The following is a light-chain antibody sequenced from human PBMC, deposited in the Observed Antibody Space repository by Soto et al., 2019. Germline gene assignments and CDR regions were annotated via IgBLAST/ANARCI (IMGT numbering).Light chain of an antibody. V-gene: IGKV3-20*01. J-gene: IGKJ1*01. CDR1: QSISSSY. CDR3: QQYGSSPRK. CDR2: GAS. Sequence: EIVLTQSPGTLSLSPGERATLSCRASQSISSSYLAWYQQRPGQAPRLLIYGASSRATGITDRFSGSWSGTDFTLTISRLEPEDFAVYFCQQYGSSPRKFGQGTKVEVK.